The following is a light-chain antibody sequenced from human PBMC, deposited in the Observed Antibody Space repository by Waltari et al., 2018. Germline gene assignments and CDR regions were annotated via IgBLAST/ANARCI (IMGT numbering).Light chain of an antibody. CDR2: GNS. V-gene: IGLV1-40*01. J-gene: IGLJ2*01. CDR3: QSYDSSLSGSDVV. CDR1: SSNIGAGYD. Sequence: QSVLTQPPSVSGAPGQRVPISCPGSSSNIGAGYDVHSYQQLPGTAPKLLLYGNSNRPSGVPDRFSGSKSGTSASLAITGLQAEDEADYYCQSYDSSLSGSDVVFGGGTKLTVL.